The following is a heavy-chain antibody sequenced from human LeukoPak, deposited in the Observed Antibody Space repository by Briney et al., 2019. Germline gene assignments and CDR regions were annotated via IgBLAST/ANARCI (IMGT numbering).Heavy chain of an antibody. CDR1: GFTFSSYS. V-gene: IGHV3-21*01. D-gene: IGHD3-22*01. CDR2: ISSSSYI. CDR3: ARDVNYYDSSGYYLPYYFDY. J-gene: IGHJ4*02. Sequence: GGSLRLSCAASGFTFSSYSMNWVRQAPGKGLEWVSSISSSSYIYYADSVKGRFTISRDNAKNSLYLQMNSLRAEDTAVYYCARDVNYYDSSGYYLPYYFDYWGQGTLVTVSS.